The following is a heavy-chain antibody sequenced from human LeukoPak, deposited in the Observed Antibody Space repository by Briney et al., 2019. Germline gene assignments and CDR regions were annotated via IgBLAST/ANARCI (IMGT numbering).Heavy chain of an antibody. CDR3: ARDNSVGDIAWWFDP. CDR2: INPTGTGT. J-gene: IGHJ5*02. D-gene: IGHD3-10*01. V-gene: IGHV1-46*01. Sequence: GASVKVSCKASGYTFINNWMHWVRQAPGQGLEWIGLINPTGTGTLYAQKFQGRVTMTRDMSTSTDYMELGSLRSEDTAVYYCARDNSVGDIAWWFDPWGQGTLVTASS. CDR1: GYTFINNW.